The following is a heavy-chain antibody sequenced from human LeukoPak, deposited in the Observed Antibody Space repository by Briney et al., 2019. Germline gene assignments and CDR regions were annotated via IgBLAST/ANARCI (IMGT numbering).Heavy chain of an antibody. J-gene: IGHJ4*02. CDR2: IKQDGSEK. Sequence: GGSLRLSCAASGFTFSSYGMSWVRQAPGKGLEWVANIKQDGSEKYYVDSVKGRFTISRDNAKNSLYLQMNSLRAEDTAVYYCARERYYDSSGYLDYWGQGTLVTVSS. CDR1: GFTFSSYG. CDR3: ARERYYDSSGYLDY. V-gene: IGHV3-7*01. D-gene: IGHD3-22*01.